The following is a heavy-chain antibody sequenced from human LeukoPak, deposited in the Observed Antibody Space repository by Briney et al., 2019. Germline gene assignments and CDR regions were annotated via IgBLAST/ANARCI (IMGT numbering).Heavy chain of an antibody. CDR3: AKDLGRYRNNFFDY. CDR1: GFTFSSIA. CDR2: ISGSGGGT. D-gene: IGHD1-26*01. J-gene: IGHJ4*02. Sequence: GGSLRLSCAASGFTFSSIAMSWVRQAPDKGLEWVSTISGSGGGTYYADSVKGRFTVSRDDSKNTLYLQMNSLRADDTAVYYCAKDLGRYRNNFFDYWGQGNLVTVSS. V-gene: IGHV3-23*01.